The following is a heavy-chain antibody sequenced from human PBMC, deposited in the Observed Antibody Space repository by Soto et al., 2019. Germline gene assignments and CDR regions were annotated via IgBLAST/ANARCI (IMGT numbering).Heavy chain of an antibody. CDR2: INPNSGGT. V-gene: IGHV1-2*04. D-gene: IGHD5-12*01. J-gene: IGHJ4*02. CDR1: GYTFTGYY. CDR3: ARDSMATINYFDY. Sequence: GASVKVSCKASGYTFTGYYMHWVRQAPGQGLEWMGWINPNSGGTNYAQKFQGWVTMTRDTSISTAYMELSRLRSDDTAVYYCARDSMATINYFDYWGQGTLVTVSS.